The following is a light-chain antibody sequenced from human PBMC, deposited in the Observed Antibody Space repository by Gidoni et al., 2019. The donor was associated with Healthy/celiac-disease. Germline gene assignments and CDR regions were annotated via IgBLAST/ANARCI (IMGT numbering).Light chain of an antibody. J-gene: IGKJ4*01. CDR1: QSVSSY. Sequence: EIVLTPSPATLSLSPGERATLSCRASQSVSSYLAWYQQKPGQAPRLLIYDASNRATGIPAMFSGSGSGTDFTLTISSLEPEDFAVYYCQQRSNWPLFGGGTKVEIK. CDR3: QQRSNWPL. V-gene: IGKV3-11*01. CDR2: DAS.